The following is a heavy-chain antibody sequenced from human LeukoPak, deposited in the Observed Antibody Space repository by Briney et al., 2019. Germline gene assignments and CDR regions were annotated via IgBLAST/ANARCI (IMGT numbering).Heavy chain of an antibody. J-gene: IGHJ5*02. V-gene: IGHV4-39*01. CDR3: AGGDCSSTSCYWDNWFDP. CDR1: GGSISSSSYY. CDR2: IYYSGST. D-gene: IGHD2-2*01. Sequence: SETLSLTCTVSGGSISSSSYYWGWIRQPPGKGLEWIGSIYYSGSTYYNPSLKSRVTKSVDTSKNQFSLKLSSVTAADTAVYYCAGGDCSSTSCYWDNWFDPWGQGTLVTVSS.